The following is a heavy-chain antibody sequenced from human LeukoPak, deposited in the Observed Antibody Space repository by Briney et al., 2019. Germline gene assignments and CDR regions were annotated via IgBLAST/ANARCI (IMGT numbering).Heavy chain of an antibody. V-gene: IGHV3-74*01. Sequence: GGSLRLSCAASGFTFSSYWMHWVRQAPGKGLVWVSRINSDGSSTSYADSAKGRFTISRDNAKNSLYLQMNSLRAEDTAVYYCARGNWNTNPLSNPFDYWGQGTLVTVSS. CDR3: ARGNWNTNPLSNPFDY. CDR1: GFTFSSYW. D-gene: IGHD1/OR15-1a*01. J-gene: IGHJ4*02. CDR2: INSDGSST.